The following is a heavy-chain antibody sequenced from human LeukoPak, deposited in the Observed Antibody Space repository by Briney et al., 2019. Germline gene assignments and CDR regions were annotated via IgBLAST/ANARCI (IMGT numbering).Heavy chain of an antibody. D-gene: IGHD6-19*01. J-gene: IGHJ4*02. CDR1: GYTLTSYY. Sequence: GASVKVSCKASGYTLTSYYMHWVRQAPGQGLEWMGTINPSGGSTSYAQKFQGRVTMTRDMSTSTVYMELSSLRSEDTAVYYCARDVSSGWWGFDYWGQGTLVTVSS. CDR2: INPSGGST. CDR3: ARDVSSGWWGFDY. V-gene: IGHV1-46*01.